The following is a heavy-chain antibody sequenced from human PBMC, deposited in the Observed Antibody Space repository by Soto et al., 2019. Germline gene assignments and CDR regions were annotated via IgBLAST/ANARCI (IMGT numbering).Heavy chain of an antibody. CDR2: MNPNSGNT. V-gene: IGHV1-8*01. J-gene: IGHJ4*02. Sequence: SSVKVSCKASGYTFTGYDINLVRQATGQWLEYIGWMNPNSGNTGYAQKFQGRVTMTRNTSISTAYMELSSLRSEDTAVYYCARALSRYYDYVWGSYRYPYYFDYWGQGTLVTVSS. CDR3: ARALSRYYDYVWGSYRYPYYFDY. CDR1: GYTFTGYD. D-gene: IGHD3-16*02.